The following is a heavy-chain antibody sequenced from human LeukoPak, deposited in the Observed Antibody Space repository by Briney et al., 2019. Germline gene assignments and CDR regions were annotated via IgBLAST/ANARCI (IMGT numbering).Heavy chain of an antibody. CDR3: ARDQWNQAFYFDSSVYYPDY. Sequence: GASVKVSCKASGYTFTGYYMHWVRQAPGQGLEWMGWINPNSGGTNSAQKFQGRVTMTRDTSISTAYMELSRLRSDDTAMYYCARDQWNQAFYFDSSVYYPDYWGQGTLVTVSS. CDR1: GYTFTGYY. D-gene: IGHD3-22*01. J-gene: IGHJ4*02. CDR2: INPNSGGT. V-gene: IGHV1-2*02.